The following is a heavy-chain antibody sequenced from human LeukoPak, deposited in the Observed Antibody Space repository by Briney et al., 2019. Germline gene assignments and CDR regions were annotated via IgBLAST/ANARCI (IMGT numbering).Heavy chain of an antibody. V-gene: IGHV4-59*01. Sequence: PSETLSLTCTLSGGSISTYYWSWIRQPPGKGLEWIGYIYYSGSTNYNPSLKSRVTISVDTSKNQFSLKLSSVTAADTAEYYCARITMVRGRAYYYYGMDVWGQGTTVTVSS. J-gene: IGHJ6*02. D-gene: IGHD3-10*01. CDR2: IYYSGST. CDR1: GGSISTYY. CDR3: ARITMVRGRAYYYYGMDV.